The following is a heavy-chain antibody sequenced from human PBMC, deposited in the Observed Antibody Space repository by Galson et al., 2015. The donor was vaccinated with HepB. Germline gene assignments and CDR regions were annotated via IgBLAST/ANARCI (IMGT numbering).Heavy chain of an antibody. CDR1: GFTFTKAW. CDR2: IKSKSDGGTT. CDR3: VTDTTGSREY. J-gene: IGHJ4*02. Sequence: SLRLSCAASGFTFTKAWMSWVRQAPGKGLEWVGRIKSKSDGGTTLYAAPVKGRFTISRDDSKNTLYLQMNSLQREDTVLYFCVTDTTGSREYWGQGTLVTVSS. D-gene: IGHD1-26*01. V-gene: IGHV3-15*01.